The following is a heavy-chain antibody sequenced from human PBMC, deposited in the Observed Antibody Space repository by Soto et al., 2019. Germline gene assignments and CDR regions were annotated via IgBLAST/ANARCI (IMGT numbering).Heavy chain of an antibody. CDR1: GFTFSSYG. V-gene: IGHV3-30*18. CDR3: AKDRTVYSNERDGLGY. CDR2: ISYDGSNK. Sequence: QVQLVESGGGVVQPGRSLRLSCAASGFTFSSYGMHWVRQAPGKGLEWVAVISYDGSNKYYVDYVKGRFTISRDNSKNTLYLQMNSLRAEDTAVYYCAKDRTVYSNERDGLGYWGQGTLVTVSS. D-gene: IGHD4-4*01. J-gene: IGHJ4*02.